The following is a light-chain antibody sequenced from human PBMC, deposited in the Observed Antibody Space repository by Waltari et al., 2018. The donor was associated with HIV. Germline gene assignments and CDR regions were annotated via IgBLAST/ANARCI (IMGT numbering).Light chain of an antibody. V-gene: IGLV1-44*01. CDR3: AAWDVSLNGLV. CDR1: RSNIGSQN. Sequence: QSVLTQPPSASGPPGQRVTISCSGSRSNIGSQNVNWYQQLPGTAPKLLIYSNDQRPSGVPDRFSGSKSGTSASLAISGLQSEDEAGYYCAAWDVSLNGLVFGGGTKVTVL. CDR2: SND. J-gene: IGLJ2*01.